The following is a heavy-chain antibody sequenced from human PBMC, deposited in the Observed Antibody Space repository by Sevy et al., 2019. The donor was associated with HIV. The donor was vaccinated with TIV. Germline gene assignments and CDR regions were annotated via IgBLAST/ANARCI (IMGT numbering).Heavy chain of an antibody. CDR3: AKESGSYYDFWSGHDAFAI. CDR1: GFNFSSYG. V-gene: IGHV3-30*18. CDR2: ISYDGSSK. J-gene: IGHJ3*02. D-gene: IGHD3-3*01. Sequence: GGSLRLSCAASGFNFSSYGMHWVRQAPGKGLEWVAVISYDGSSKYYADSGKGRFTISRDNSKNTVYLQINRLRAEDTAVYYCAKESGSYYDFWSGHDAFAIWGQGTMVTVS.